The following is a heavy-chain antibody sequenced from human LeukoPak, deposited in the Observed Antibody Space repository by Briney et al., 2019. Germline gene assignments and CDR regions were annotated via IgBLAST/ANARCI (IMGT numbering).Heavy chain of an antibody. D-gene: IGHD3-3*01. CDR3: ARGLWVDFWSVYYGNWFDP. Sequence: ASVKVSCKASGYTFTSYDINWVRQATGQGLEWMGWMNPNSGNTGYAQKFQGRVTITRSTSKSPAYMELSSLRSEDTAVYYCARGLWVDFWSVYYGNWFDPWGQGTLVTVSS. CDR2: MNPNSGNT. V-gene: IGHV1-8*03. J-gene: IGHJ5*02. CDR1: GYTFTSYD.